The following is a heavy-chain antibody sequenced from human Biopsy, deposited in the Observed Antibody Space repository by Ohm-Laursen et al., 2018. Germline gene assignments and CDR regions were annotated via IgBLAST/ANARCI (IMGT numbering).Heavy chain of an antibody. V-gene: IGHV1-24*01. Sequence: SVKVSCKVSGYTLTELSIHWVRQTGGKGLEWMGGFDREERKTVYAEKFQGRVTMTEDTSTDTVYMEVTSLRSDDTAVYYCATGPYYDTRFYYNGRPFDFWGQGTLVTVSS. CDR2: FDREERKT. D-gene: IGHD3-10*01. CDR1: GYTLTELS. CDR3: ATGPYYDTRFYYNGRPFDF. J-gene: IGHJ4*02.